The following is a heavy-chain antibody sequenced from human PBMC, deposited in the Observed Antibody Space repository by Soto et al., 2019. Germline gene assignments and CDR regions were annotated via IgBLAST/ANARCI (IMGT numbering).Heavy chain of an antibody. CDR1: GYTFTSYA. CDR3: ARDSVYCSGGSCYPSLDY. V-gene: IGHV1-3*01. Sequence: QVQLVQSGAEVKKPGASVKVSCKASGYTFTSYAMHWVRQAPGHRLEWMGWINAGNGNTKYSQKFQGRVTITRDTSASTAYMELSSLRSEDTAVYYCARDSVYCSGGSCYPSLDYWGQGTLVTVSS. CDR2: INAGNGNT. D-gene: IGHD2-15*01. J-gene: IGHJ4*02.